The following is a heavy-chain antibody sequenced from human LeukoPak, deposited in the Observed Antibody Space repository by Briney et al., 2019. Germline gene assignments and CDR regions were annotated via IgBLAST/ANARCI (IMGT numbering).Heavy chain of an antibody. J-gene: IGHJ4*02. V-gene: IGHV3-33*06. CDR3: AKDRNIVIIPAAIEGFDY. Sequence: GGSLRLPCAASGFPFSSYGMHWVRQAPGKGLEWVAVIWNDGSKKLYADSVKGRFTISRDNHKNVVFLQMNTLRVDDTAVYYCAKDRNIVIIPAAIEGFDYWGLGTLVTVAS. D-gene: IGHD2-2*01. CDR1: GFPFSSYG. CDR2: IWNDGSKK.